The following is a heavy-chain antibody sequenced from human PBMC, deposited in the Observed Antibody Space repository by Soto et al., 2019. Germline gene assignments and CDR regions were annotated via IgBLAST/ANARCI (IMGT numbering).Heavy chain of an antibody. V-gene: IGHV1-8*01. J-gene: IGHJ1*01. Sequence: QVQLVQSGAEVKKPGASVKVSCKASGYSFTSYDINWVRQATGQGLEWRGWMNPNSGNTGYAQKFQGRVTMNRKTXXSTAYMELSSLRSEDTAVYYCARVSMGSSSEDFQHWGQGTLVTVSS. D-gene: IGHD6-6*01. CDR2: MNPNSGNT. CDR1: GYSFTSYD. CDR3: ARVSMGSSSEDFQH.